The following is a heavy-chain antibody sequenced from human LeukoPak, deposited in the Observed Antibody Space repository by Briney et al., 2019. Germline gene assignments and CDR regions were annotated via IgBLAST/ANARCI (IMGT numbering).Heavy chain of an antibody. V-gene: IGHV4-38-2*01. Sequence: KPPETLSLTCGVSGYYIRNGYFWGWIRQPPGKGLEWIGSIHHSGKSDYNPSFKSRVTISVDTSKNQFALRLSSLTASDTAVYYCASVFASPPRVFDNWGQGTLVTVSS. D-gene: IGHD3-10*02. CDR2: IHHSGKS. CDR1: GYYIRNGYF. J-gene: IGHJ4*02. CDR3: ASVFASPPRVFDN.